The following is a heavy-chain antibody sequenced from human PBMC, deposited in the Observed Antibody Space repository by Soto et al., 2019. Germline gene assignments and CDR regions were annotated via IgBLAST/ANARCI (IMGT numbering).Heavy chain of an antibody. CDR2: ISSSSTTI. CDR1: GFTFSTYT. J-gene: IGHJ4*02. CDR3: ARVRSSGYSFDF. Sequence: GGSLRLSCAASGFTFSTYTMNWVRQAPGKGLEWVSYISSSSTTIYYADSVKGRFTISRDNAKNSLYLQMNSLRDEDTAVYYCARVRSSGYSFDFWGQGTLVTVSS. D-gene: IGHD3-22*01. V-gene: IGHV3-48*02.